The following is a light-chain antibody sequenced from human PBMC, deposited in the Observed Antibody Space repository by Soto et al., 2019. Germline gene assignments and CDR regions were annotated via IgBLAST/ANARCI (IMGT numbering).Light chain of an antibody. CDR2: GAS. CDR1: QSIDKY. Sequence: LAQASLSAFAWARITVTCRTSQSIDKYLNWYQHKPGKAPRLLINGASSLQSGVPSRFSGSGSATDFTLTISGLRPEDFATYYCQQTYSTPQPFGQGTRLEIK. CDR3: QQTYSTPQP. V-gene: IGKV1-39*01. J-gene: IGKJ5*01.